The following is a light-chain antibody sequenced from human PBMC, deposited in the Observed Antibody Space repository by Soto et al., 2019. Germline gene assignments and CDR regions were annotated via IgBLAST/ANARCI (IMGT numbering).Light chain of an antibody. J-gene: IGLJ2*01. CDR1: SSNIGSNY. V-gene: IGLV1-47*01. CDR2: RNS. CDR3: ATWDSSLSGVV. Sequence: QSVLTQPPSASGTPGQKVTISCSGSSSNIGSNYVYWYQQFPGVAPKLLIHRNSQRPSGVPDRFSGSKSCTSASLAISGLRSEDEADYYCATWDSSLSGVVFGGGTKLTVL.